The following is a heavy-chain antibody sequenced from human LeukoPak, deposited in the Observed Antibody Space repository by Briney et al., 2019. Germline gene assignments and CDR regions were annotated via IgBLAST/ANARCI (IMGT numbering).Heavy chain of an antibody. V-gene: IGHV1-3*01. D-gene: IGHD6-19*01. CDR1: GYRFTSDMYA. CDR2: INAGTGKT. CDR3: ARDSDSSGWSWVY. J-gene: IGHJ4*02. Sequence: ASVKVSCKASGYRFTSDMYAIHWMRQAPGHRLEWLGYINAGTGKTMYSQKFQGRVTITGDTYASTVSMELSSLTSEDTATYYCARDSDSSGWSWVYWGQGTQLIVSS.